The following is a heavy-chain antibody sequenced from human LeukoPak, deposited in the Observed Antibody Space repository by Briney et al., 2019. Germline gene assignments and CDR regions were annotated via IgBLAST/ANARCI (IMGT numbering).Heavy chain of an antibody. D-gene: IGHD3-3*01. Sequence: ASVKVSCKASGYTFTGYYMHWVRQAPGQGLEWMGWINPNSGGTNYAQKFQGRVTMTRDTSISTAYMELSRLRSDDTAVYYCARGPRITIFGVVIIHAWGQGILVTVSS. V-gene: IGHV1-2*02. CDR3: ARGPRITIFGVVIIHA. J-gene: IGHJ5*02. CDR2: INPNSGGT. CDR1: GYTFTGYY.